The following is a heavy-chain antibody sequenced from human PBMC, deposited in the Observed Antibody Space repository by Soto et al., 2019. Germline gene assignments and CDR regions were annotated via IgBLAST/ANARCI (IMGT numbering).Heavy chain of an antibody. CDR1: GGSFSGYY. CDR3: ARLLTTAYYYYYYGMDV. J-gene: IGHJ6*02. Sequence: SETLSLTCAVYGGSFSGYYWSWIRQPPGKGLEWIGEINHSGSTNYNPSLKSRVTISVDTSKNQFSLKLSSVTAADTAVYYCARLLTTAYYYYYYGMDVWGQGTTVT. CDR2: INHSGST. V-gene: IGHV4-34*01. D-gene: IGHD4-4*01.